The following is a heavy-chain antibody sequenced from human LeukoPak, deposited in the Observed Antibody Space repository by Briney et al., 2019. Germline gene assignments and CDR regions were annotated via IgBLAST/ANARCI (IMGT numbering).Heavy chain of an antibody. V-gene: IGHV4-61*02. CDR1: GGSISSGSFY. Sequence: SQTLSFTCTVSGGSISSGSFYWSWIRQTAGKGLEWIGRIYPSGDSQYSPSFRSRATISLDTRNQFSLKLSSVTAADTAVYFCARGYDRNGYQSRGFDYWGQGALVNVSS. D-gene: IGHD3-22*01. CDR3: ARGYDRNGYQSRGFDY. CDR2: IYPSGDS. J-gene: IGHJ4*02.